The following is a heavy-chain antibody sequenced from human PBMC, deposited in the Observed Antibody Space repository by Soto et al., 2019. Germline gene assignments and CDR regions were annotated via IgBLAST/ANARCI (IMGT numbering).Heavy chain of an antibody. V-gene: IGHV3-11*01. Sequence: RGSLRLSCAASGFTFSDYYMSWIRQAPGKGLEWVSYISSSGSTIYYADSVKGRFTISRDNAKNSLYLQMNSLRAEDTAVYYCARDSPPRYCSGGSCYLSWFDPWGQGTLVTVSS. CDR1: GFTFSDYY. CDR2: ISSSGSTI. CDR3: ARDSPPRYCSGGSCYLSWFDP. J-gene: IGHJ5*02. D-gene: IGHD2-15*01.